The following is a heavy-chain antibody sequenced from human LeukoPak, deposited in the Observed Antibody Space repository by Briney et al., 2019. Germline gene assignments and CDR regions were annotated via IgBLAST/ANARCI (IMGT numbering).Heavy chain of an antibody. J-gene: IGHJ5*02. Sequence: AASVKVSCRASGYTFTGYYMHWVRQAPGQGLEWMRWINPNSGGTNYAQKFQGRVTMTRDTSISTAYMELSRLRSDDTAVYYCARAAGVSLHIAVAGTWWFDPWGQGTLVTVSS. D-gene: IGHD6-19*01. CDR2: INPNSGGT. CDR3: ARAAGVSLHIAVAGTWWFDP. CDR1: GYTFTGYY. V-gene: IGHV1-2*02.